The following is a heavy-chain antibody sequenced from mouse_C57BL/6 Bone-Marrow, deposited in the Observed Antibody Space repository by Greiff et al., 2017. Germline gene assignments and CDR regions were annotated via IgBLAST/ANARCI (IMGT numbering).Heavy chain of an antibody. V-gene: IGHV1-55*01. J-gene: IGHJ1*03. CDR1: GYTFTSYW. Sequence: QVQLQQPGAELVKPGASVKMSCKASGYTFTSYWITWVKQRPGQGLEWIGDIYPGSGSTNYNEKFKSKATLTVDTSSSTAYMKISSLTSEDSAVYYCARPYYSNYWYFDVWGTGTTVTVSS. D-gene: IGHD2-5*01. CDR3: ARPYYSNYWYFDV. CDR2: IYPGSGST.